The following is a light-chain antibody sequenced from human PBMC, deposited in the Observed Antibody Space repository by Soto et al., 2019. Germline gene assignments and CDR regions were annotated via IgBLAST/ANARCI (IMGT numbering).Light chain of an antibody. Sequence: EIVMTQSPATLSVSPGERATLSCRASQSVSDNLAWYQQKPGQAPRLFIYGASARATGIPARFSGSGSGTEFTLTISSLQSEDFAVYYCQQYNNWPITFGQGTDWRLN. V-gene: IGKV3-15*01. CDR2: GAS. CDR1: QSVSDN. CDR3: QQYNNWPIT. J-gene: IGKJ5*01.